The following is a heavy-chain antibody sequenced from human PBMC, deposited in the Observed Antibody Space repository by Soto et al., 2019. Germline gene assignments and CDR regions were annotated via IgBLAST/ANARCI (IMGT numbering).Heavy chain of an antibody. D-gene: IGHD2-2*01. CDR3: AKDRVIQLLPIWPDP. V-gene: IGHV3-30*18. CDR1: GFSFSKYG. J-gene: IGHJ5*02. CDR2: VSSDGSNK. Sequence: QEHLVESGGGVLQPGTSLRLSCVASGFSFSKYGMHWVRQAPGKGLEWVASVSSDGSNKYYADSVKGQFTISRDNSKSTLYLQVDSLRGDDTAVYYCAKDRVIQLLPIWPDPWGQGTLVTVSS.